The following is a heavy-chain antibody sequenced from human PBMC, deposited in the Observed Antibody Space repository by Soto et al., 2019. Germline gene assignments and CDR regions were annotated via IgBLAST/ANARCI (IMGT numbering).Heavy chain of an antibody. CDR2: INPNSGGT. Sequence: QVQLVQSGAEVKKPGASVKVSCKASGYTFTGYYMHWVRQAPGQGLEWMGWINPNSGGTNYAQKFQGRVTMTRDTPISTAYMELSRLRSADTAVYYCARKAQWARLSRDPWGQGTLVTVSS. D-gene: IGHD6-19*01. CDR3: ARKAQWARLSRDP. CDR1: GYTFTGYY. J-gene: IGHJ5*02. V-gene: IGHV1-2*02.